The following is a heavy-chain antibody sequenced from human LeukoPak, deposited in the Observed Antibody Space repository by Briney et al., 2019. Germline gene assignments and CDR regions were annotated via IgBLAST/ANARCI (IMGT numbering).Heavy chain of an antibody. CDR3: ARVIAAAVGGFDY. CDR1: GFTFSSYE. V-gene: IGHV3-48*03. Sequence: GGSLRLSCAASGFTFSSYEMNWVRQAPGKGLEWVSYISSSGSTIYYADSVKGRFTISRDNAKNSLYLQMNSLRAEDTAVYYCARVIAAAVGGFDYWGQGTLVTASS. D-gene: IGHD6-13*01. J-gene: IGHJ4*02. CDR2: ISSSGSTI.